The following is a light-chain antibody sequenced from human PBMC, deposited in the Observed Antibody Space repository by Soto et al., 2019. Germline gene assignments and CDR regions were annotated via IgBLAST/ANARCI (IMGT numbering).Light chain of an antibody. V-gene: IGKV3-15*01. CDR1: QSVSSN. CDR3: QGYNHGSPT. CDR2: GAS. Sequence: EIVMTQSPATLSVSPGERATLSCRASQSVSSNLAWYQQKPGQAPRLLIYGASTRATGIPARFSGSGSGTEFSLTVSSLQSEDFEGYYCQGYNHGSPTLGPWTKVELQ. J-gene: IGKJ1*01.